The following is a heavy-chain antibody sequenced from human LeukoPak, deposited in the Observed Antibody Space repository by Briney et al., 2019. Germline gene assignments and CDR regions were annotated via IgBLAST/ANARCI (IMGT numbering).Heavy chain of an antibody. CDR2: IIPIFGTA. D-gene: IGHD2-15*01. J-gene: IGHJ3*02. CDR1: GGTFSSYA. Sequence: SVKVSCKASGGTFSSYAISWVRQAPGQGLEWMGGIIPIFGTANYAQKFQGRVTITTDESTSTAYMELSSLRPEDTAVYYCARSKGYCSGGSCYSDAFDIWGQGTMVTVSS. V-gene: IGHV1-69*05. CDR3: ARSKGYCSGGSCYSDAFDI.